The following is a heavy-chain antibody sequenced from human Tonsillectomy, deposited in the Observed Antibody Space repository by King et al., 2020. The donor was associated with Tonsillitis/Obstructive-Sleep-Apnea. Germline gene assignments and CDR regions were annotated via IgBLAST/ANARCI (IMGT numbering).Heavy chain of an antibody. CDR1: GLTFSSYG. CDR2: ISDDGSNK. J-gene: IGHJ4*02. D-gene: IGHD1-1*01. Sequence: VRLVESGGGVVKPGRSLRLSCAASGLTFSSYGIHWVRRSQGKGREWVAVISDDGSNKYNADSVKGRFTISRDNSKNTLYLQMNSLRAEDTAVYYRAKGGTTGTTDYFDYWGQGTLVTVSS. V-gene: IGHV3-30*18. CDR3: AKGGTTGTTDYFDY.